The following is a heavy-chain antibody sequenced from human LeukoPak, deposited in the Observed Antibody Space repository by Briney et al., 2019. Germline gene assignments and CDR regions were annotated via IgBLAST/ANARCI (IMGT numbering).Heavy chain of an antibody. D-gene: IGHD3-3*01. CDR3: ARVFWSGFWFDP. CDR1: GGSISSGSYY. V-gene: IGHV4-61*02. Sequence: SQTLSLTCTVSGGSISSGSYYWSWIRQPAGKGLEWIGRLYTSESTIYNPSLESRVTISADTSKNQFSLILTSVTAADTAVYYCARVFWSGFWFDPWGQGTLVTVSS. CDR2: LYTSEST. J-gene: IGHJ5*02.